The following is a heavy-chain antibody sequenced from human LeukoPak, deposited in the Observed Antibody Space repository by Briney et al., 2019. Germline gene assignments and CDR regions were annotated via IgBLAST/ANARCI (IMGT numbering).Heavy chain of an antibody. J-gene: IGHJ4*02. CDR2: TYYRSKWNH. V-gene: IGHV6-1*01. Sequence: SQTLSLTCAISGDSVSSSSSACSWIRQSPSRGLEWLGRTYYRSKWNHDYAESVKSRITINPDTSKNEFSLQLNSVTPEDTAVYYCARNLRPDFDYWGQGTLVTVSS. CDR1: GDSVSSSSSA. CDR3: ARNLRPDFDY.